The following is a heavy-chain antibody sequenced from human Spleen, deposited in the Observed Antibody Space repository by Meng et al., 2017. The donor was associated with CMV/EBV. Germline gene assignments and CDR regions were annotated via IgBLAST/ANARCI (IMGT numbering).Heavy chain of an antibody. V-gene: IGHV1-2*02. J-gene: IGHJ4*02. D-gene: IGHD7-27*01. Sequence: ASVKVSCKTSKYTFTDYYMHWVRQAPGQGLEWMGWINPNSGGTNYAQKFQGRVTMTRDTSISTGYMELTRLTSDDTAVYYCARDNNWGPDYWGQGTLVTVSS. CDR1: KYTFTDYY. CDR2: INPNSGGT. CDR3: ARDNNWGPDY.